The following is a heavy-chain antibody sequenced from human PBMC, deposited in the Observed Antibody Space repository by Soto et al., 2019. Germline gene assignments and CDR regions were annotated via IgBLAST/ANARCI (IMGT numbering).Heavy chain of an antibody. CDR3: ARGNGDLHFDY. CDR1: GASITTHY. J-gene: IGHJ4*02. V-gene: IGHV4-59*11. D-gene: IGHD7-27*01. Sequence: SETLSLTCTVSGASITTHYWAWIRQPPGKGLECVGYMFYSGTISLNPSLKSRVTTSIDTSKRQFSLKLTSLIAADTAVYYCARGNGDLHFDYWGQGALVTVSS. CDR2: MFYSGTI.